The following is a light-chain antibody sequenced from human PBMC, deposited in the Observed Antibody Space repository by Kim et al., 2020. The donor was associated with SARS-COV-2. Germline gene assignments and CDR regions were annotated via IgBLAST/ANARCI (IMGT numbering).Light chain of an antibody. Sequence: KTVTISCTRSSGSIASNCVQWYQQRPGSAPTTVIYEDNQRPSGVPDRFSGSIDSSSNSASLTISGLKTEDEADYYCQSYDSSNHWVFGGGTKLTVL. CDR3: QSYDSSNHWV. CDR1: SGSIASNC. V-gene: IGLV6-57*03. J-gene: IGLJ3*02. CDR2: EDN.